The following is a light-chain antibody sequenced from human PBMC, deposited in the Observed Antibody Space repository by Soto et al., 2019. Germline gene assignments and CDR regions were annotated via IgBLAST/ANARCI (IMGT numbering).Light chain of an antibody. CDR1: SSDVGGYDY. V-gene: IGLV2-14*01. J-gene: IGLJ1*01. CDR3: SSYTSSTTLYV. CDR2: EVS. Sequence: QSALTQAASVSGSPGQSITISCTGTSSDVGGYDYVSWYQQHPGKAPKLMIYEVSNRPSGVSNRFSGSKSGNTASLTISGLQAEDEADYYCSSYTSSTTLYVLGSGTKVTVL.